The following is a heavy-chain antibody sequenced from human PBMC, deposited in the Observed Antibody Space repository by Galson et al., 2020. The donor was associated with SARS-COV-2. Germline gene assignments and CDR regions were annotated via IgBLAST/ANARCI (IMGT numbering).Heavy chain of an antibody. CDR3: ARRVVEAVVFDI. V-gene: IGHV1-3*04. CDR2: INTGNGNP. D-gene: IGHD3-22*01. Sequence: ASVKVSCKASGYTFTRFALHWVRQVPGQRLEWMGWINTGNGNPKYSQSFQGRVSMTRDSSANTVYMELSNLKSKDTAIYYCARRVVEAVVFDIWGQGTMVTISS. J-gene: IGHJ3*02. CDR1: GYTFTRFA.